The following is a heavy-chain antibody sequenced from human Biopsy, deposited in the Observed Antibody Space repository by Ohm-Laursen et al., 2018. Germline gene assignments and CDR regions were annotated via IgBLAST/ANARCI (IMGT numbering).Heavy chain of an antibody. Sequence: ASVKVSCKASGGTFTNYYIHWVRQSPGQGLEWMGWINAKTGDTNYAQKFQGRVTMTRDTSISTAYVDLSSLRSDDTAVYYCTRGGYYYDSLAYYYWFDPRGQGTLVTVSS. CDR2: INAKTGDT. CDR1: GGTFTNYY. J-gene: IGHJ5*02. D-gene: IGHD3-22*01. V-gene: IGHV1-2*02. CDR3: TRGGYYYDSLAYYYWFDP.